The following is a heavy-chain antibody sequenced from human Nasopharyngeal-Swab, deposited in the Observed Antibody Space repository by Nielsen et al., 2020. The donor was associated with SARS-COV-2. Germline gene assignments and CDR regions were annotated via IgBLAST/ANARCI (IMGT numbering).Heavy chain of an antibody. CDR1: GFTFSSYG. V-gene: IGHV3-30*18. Sequence: GESLKIFCAASGFTFSSYGMHWVRQAPGKGLEWVAVISYDGSNKYYADSVKGRFTISRDNSKNTLYLQMNSLRAEDTAVYYCAKEAGYYDILTGYYLSLGYGTDVWGQGTTVTVSS. CDR2: ISYDGSNK. CDR3: AKEAGYYDILTGYYLSLGYGTDV. J-gene: IGHJ6*02. D-gene: IGHD3-9*01.